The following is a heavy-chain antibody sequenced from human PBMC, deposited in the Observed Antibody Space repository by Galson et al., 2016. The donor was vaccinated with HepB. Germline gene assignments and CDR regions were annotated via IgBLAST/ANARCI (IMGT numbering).Heavy chain of an antibody. Sequence: SETLSLTCSVSGVAVRTNYWSWVRHLPGKGLEWLGYISYSGTADYNPSLKSRVSISMDKSKNQVSLKLNSTTAADTAVYYCARNDVLKVFHGMDVWGPGTTVTVS. CDR3: ARNDVLKVFHGMDV. J-gene: IGHJ6*02. CDR2: ISYSGTA. V-gene: IGHV4-59*02. D-gene: IGHD6-6*01. CDR1: GVAVRTNY.